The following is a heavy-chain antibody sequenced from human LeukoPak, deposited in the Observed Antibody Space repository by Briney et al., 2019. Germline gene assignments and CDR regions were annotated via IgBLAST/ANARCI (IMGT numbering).Heavy chain of an antibody. V-gene: IGHV4-34*01. CDR3: ARGRGPYCSSTSCYYVPLDY. J-gene: IGHJ4*02. CDR1: GGSFSGYY. D-gene: IGHD2-2*01. CDR2: INHSGST. Sequence: SETLSLTCAVYGGSFSGYYWSWIRQPPGKGLEWIGEINHSGSTNYNPSLKSRVTISVDTSKNKFSLQLSSVTAADTAVYYCARGRGPYCSSTSCYYVPLDYWGQGTLVTVSS.